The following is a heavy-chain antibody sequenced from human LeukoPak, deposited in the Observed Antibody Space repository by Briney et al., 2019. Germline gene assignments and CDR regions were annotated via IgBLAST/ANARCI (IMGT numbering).Heavy chain of an antibody. CDR2: IDQDGTEE. CDR1: GFTVNTYW. D-gene: IGHD3-9*01. Sequence: SGGSLRLSCAASGFTVNTYWMNWVRQAPGKGLEWVANIDQDGTEEYYVESVKGRFTIFRDNAKNSVFLQMNSLRADDTAVYYCARGFDANYGMDVWGKGTTVTVS. CDR3: ARGFDANYGMDV. V-gene: IGHV3-7*03. J-gene: IGHJ6*04.